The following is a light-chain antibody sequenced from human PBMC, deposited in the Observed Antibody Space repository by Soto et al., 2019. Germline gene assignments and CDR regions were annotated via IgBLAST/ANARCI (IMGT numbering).Light chain of an antibody. J-gene: IGLJ2*01. CDR2: EGS. CDR1: SSDVGSYNP. CDR3: CSYAGSSILLVV. V-gene: IGLV2-23*01. Sequence: QSALTQPASVSGSPGQSITISCTGTSSDVGSYNPVSWYQQHPSKAPKLIIYEGSERPSGVSNRFSGSQSGNTASLTISGLQAEDEAEYYCCSYAGSSILLVVFGGGTKLTVL.